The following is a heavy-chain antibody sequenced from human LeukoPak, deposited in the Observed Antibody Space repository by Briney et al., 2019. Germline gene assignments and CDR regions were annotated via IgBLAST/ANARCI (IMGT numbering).Heavy chain of an antibody. Sequence: PGGSLKLSCAASGFIFRNHWMTWVRQAPGKGLEWVAIIKPDGNEQYYVDFLKGRFTISRDNAKNFLRLQLNSLRAEDTALYYCARMGVPYSMDVWGQGTTAIVSS. D-gene: IGHD1-26*01. CDR1: GFIFRNHW. J-gene: IGHJ6*02. V-gene: IGHV3-7*03. CDR3: ARMGVPYSMDV. CDR2: IKPDGNEQ.